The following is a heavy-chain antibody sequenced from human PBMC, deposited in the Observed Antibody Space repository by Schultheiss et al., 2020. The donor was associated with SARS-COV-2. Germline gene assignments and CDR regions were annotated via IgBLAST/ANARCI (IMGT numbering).Heavy chain of an antibody. CDR1: GGSISSYY. Sequence: SQTLSLTCTVSGGSISSYYWSWIRQPPGKGLEWIGYIYYSGSTNYNPSLKSRVTISVDTSKNQFSLKLSSVTAADTAVYYCARDGYNGPYDYWGQGTLVTVSS. V-gene: IGHV4-59*12. CDR3: ARDGYNGPYDY. J-gene: IGHJ4*02. D-gene: IGHD5-24*01. CDR2: IYYSGST.